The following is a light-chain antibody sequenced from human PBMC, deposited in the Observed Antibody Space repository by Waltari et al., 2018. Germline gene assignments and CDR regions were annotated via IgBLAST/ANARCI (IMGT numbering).Light chain of an antibody. J-gene: IGKJ4*01. Sequence: DIVMTQSPDSLAVSLGERATINCTSSQRVLYSPTNKNYLAWYQQKPGQSPKLLIFRASTRQSGVPDRFSGSGSGTEFTLTISSLQADDVAVYYCQQYYSTPPLTFGGGTKVEIK. CDR1: QRVLYSPTNKNY. CDR2: RAS. V-gene: IGKV4-1*01. CDR3: QQYYSTPPLT.